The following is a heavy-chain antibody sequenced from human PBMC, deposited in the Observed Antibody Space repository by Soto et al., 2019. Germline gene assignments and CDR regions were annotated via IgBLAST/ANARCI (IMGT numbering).Heavy chain of an antibody. V-gene: IGHV1-18*01. CDR3: ARSISGTYYYYMDV. D-gene: IGHD3-10*01. CDR2: ISAYNGNT. CDR1: GYTFTSYG. J-gene: IGHJ6*03. Sequence: QVPLVQSGAEVKKPGASVKVSCKASGYTFTSYGISWVRQAPGQGLEWMGWISAYNGNTNYAQKLQGRVTMTTDTPTSTADMELRSLRSDDTAVYYCARSISGTYYYYMDVWGKGTTVTVSS.